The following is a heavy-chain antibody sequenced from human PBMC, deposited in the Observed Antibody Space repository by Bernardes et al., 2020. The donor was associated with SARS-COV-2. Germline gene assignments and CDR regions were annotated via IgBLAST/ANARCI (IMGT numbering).Heavy chain of an antibody. J-gene: IGHJ5*02. CDR3: ARPLVPAALIGNWFGP. CDR1: GYTFTGYY. V-gene: IGHV1-2*02. D-gene: IGHD2-2*01. Sequence: ASVKVSCKASGYTFTGYYMHWVRQAPGQGLEWLGWINPNSGSTFYTQKSQGRVTLTRDTSISTAYMELSSLRSDDTAVYYCARPLVPAALIGNWFGPWGQGTLVTVSS. CDR2: INPNSGST.